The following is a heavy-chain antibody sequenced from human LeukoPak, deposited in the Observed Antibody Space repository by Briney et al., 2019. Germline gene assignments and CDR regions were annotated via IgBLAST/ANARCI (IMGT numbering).Heavy chain of an antibody. J-gene: IGHJ6*04. CDR2: ISGSGGST. V-gene: IGHV3-23*01. CDR3: AKKWAIDV. D-gene: IGHD1-26*01. CDR1: GFTFTTYW. Sequence: PGESLRLSCAASGFTFTTYWMSWVRQAPGKGLEWVSAISGSGGSTYYTDSVKGRFTISRDNSKNTLYLQMNSLRAEDTAVYYCAKKWAIDVWGKGTTVTISS.